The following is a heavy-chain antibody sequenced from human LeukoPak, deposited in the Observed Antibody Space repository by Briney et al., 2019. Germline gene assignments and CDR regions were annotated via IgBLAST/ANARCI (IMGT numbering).Heavy chain of an antibody. J-gene: IGHJ4*02. CDR2: MNPNSGNT. CDR1: GYTFTSYD. D-gene: IGHD3-22*01. Sequence: ASVKVSCKASGYTFTSYDINWVRQATGQGLEWMGWMNPNSGNTGYAQKLQGRVTMTTDTATSTAYMELRSLRSDDTGVYYCARPNYYDNSGFSYWGQGTPVTVSS. V-gene: IGHV1-8*01. CDR3: ARPNYYDNSGFSY.